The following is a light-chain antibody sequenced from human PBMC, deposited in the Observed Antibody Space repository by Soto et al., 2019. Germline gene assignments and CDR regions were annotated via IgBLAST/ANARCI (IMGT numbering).Light chain of an antibody. CDR3: QQRSNWPPLT. CDR2: DAS. Sequence: EIVLTQSPATLSLSPGERATLSCRASQSVGSYLAWYQQKPGQAPRLLIYDASNKATGIPARFSSSGSGTDITLTISSLEPEDFAVYYCQQRSNWPPLTFGGGTKVEIK. V-gene: IGKV3-11*01. J-gene: IGKJ4*02. CDR1: QSVGSY.